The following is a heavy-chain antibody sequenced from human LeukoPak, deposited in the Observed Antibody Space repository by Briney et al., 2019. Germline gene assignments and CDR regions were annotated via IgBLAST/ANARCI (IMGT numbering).Heavy chain of an antibody. D-gene: IGHD3-3*01. Sequence: ASVKVSCKASGYTFSSYGISWVRQAPGQGLEWMGWISAYNGNTNYRQKLQGRVTMTTDTSTSTAYMDLRSLRSDDTAIYYCARDPSGDFWSGPGSWGQGTLVTVSS. CDR2: ISAYNGNT. CDR1: GYTFSSYG. CDR3: ARDPSGDFWSGPGS. J-gene: IGHJ5*02. V-gene: IGHV1-18*01.